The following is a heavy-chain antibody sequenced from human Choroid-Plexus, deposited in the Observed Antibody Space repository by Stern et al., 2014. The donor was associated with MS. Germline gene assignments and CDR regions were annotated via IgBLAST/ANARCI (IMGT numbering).Heavy chain of an antibody. CDR3: AKDRQYLTYFFDH. CDR1: GFTFGSCA. J-gene: IGHJ5*02. CDR2: VSYDGSNK. Sequence: VQLVESGGGVVQPGRPLRLSCVASGFTFGSCAMHWVRQAPGKGLEWVAGVSYDGSNKYYEDSVKVRFTISRDNSQNTLYMQMSSLRPEDTAVYYCAKDRQYLTYFFDHWGQGSLVTVSS. D-gene: IGHD2/OR15-2a*01. V-gene: IGHV3-30*18.